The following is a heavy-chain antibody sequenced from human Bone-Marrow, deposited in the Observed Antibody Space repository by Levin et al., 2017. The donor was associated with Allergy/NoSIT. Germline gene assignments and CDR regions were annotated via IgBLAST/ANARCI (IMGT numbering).Heavy chain of an antibody. CDR1: GFTFSSYG. J-gene: IGHJ4*02. CDR2: ISYDGSNK. V-gene: IGHV3-30*18. Sequence: GGSLRLSCAASGFTFSSYGMHWVRQAPGKGLEWVAVISYDGSNKYYADSVKGRFTISRDNSKNTLYLQMNSLRAEDTAVYYCAKDPRLYSSGWYSSYFDYWGQGTLVTVSS. D-gene: IGHD6-19*01. CDR3: AKDPRLYSSGWYSSYFDY.